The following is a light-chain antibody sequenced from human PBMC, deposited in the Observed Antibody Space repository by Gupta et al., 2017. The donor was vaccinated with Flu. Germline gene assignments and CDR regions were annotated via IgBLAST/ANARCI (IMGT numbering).Light chain of an antibody. CDR1: QSISSY. J-gene: IGKJ1*01. V-gene: IGKV1-39*01. CDR2: AAS. Sequence: DIQMTQSPSSLSASVGDRVTITCRTSQSISSYLNWYQQKPGKAPKLVIYAASSLQSGVPSRFSGSGSGTDFTLTISSLQPEDFATYYCQQSDSSPWTFGQGTKVEIK. CDR3: QQSDSSPWT.